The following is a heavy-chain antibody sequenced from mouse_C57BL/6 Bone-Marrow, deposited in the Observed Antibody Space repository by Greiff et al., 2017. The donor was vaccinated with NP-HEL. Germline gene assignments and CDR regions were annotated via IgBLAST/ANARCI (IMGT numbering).Heavy chain of an antibody. J-gene: IGHJ4*01. CDR3: ARSIYYDYADDPFYAMDY. V-gene: IGHV7-3*01. Sequence: EVQLVESGGGLVQPGGSLSLSCAASGFTFTAYYMSWVRQPPGKALEWLGFIRNKANGYTTEYSASVKGRFTISRDNSQSILYLQMNAMRAEDSATYYCARSIYYDYADDPFYAMDYGGRGTSVPVSS. CDR1: GFTFTAYY. D-gene: IGHD2-4*01. CDR2: IRNKANGYTT.